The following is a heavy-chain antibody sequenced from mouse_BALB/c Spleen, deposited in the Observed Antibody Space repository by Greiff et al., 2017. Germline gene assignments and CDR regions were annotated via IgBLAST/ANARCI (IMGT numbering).Heavy chain of an antibody. Sequence: VQLQQSGAELARPGASVKLSCKASGYTFTSYWMQWVKQRPGQGLEWIGAIYPGDGDTRYTQKFKGKATLTADKSSSTAYMQLSSLASEDSAVYYCARSGGNPFAYWGQGTLVTVSA. V-gene: IGHV1-87*01. D-gene: IGHD1-1*02. CDR2: IYPGDGDT. CDR1: GYTFTSYW. CDR3: ARSGGNPFAY. J-gene: IGHJ3*01.